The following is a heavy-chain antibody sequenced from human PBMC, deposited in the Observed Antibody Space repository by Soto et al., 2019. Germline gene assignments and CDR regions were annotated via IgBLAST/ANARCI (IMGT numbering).Heavy chain of an antibody. J-gene: IGHJ4*02. CDR1: GFTFSSYA. CDR2: ISGSGGST. D-gene: IGHD5-18*01. V-gene: IGHV3-23*01. Sequence: PVGSLRLSCAASGFTFSSYAMSWVRQAPGKGLEWVSAISGSGGSTYYADSVKGRFTISRDNSKNTLYLQMNSLRAEDTAVYYCAKDPFGYSYGYWTYWGQGTLVTVSS. CDR3: AKDPFGYSYGYWTY.